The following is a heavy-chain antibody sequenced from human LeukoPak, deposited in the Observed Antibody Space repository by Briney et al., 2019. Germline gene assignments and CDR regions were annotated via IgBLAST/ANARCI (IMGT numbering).Heavy chain of an antibody. CDR3: TTGSRPIRPIDY. CDR2: IKSKTNRGTT. D-gene: IGHD5-24*01. Sequence: GGSIRLSCAASGFTFTKAWISCVRQPPRKGLVWVGRIKSKTNRGTTDYAAPVKGRFTISRDDSKNTLYLQKNSLKREDTAVSYCTTGSRPIRPIDYWGQGTLVTVSS. V-gene: IGHV3-15*01. CDR1: GFTFTKAW. J-gene: IGHJ4*02.